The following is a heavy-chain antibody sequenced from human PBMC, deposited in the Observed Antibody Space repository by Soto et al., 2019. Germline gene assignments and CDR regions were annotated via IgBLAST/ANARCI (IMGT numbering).Heavy chain of an antibody. J-gene: IGHJ6*02. D-gene: IGHD2-15*01. CDR3: ASDQVMLHAAGDV. CDR1: GGSLSTSGHY. V-gene: IGHV4-31*03. Sequence: QVQLQESGPGLVKPSQTLSLTCTVSGGSLSTSGHYWSWIRQHPGKGLEWIGYIYYSGSTYYNPSLKSRVTMSQYTSKNQFSRKVSSVTAADTAVYYCASDQVMLHAAGDVWGQGTTVTVSS. CDR2: IYYSGST.